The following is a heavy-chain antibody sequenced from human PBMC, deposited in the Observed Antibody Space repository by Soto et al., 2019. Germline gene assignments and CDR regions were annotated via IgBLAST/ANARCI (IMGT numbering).Heavy chain of an antibody. J-gene: IGHJ4*02. D-gene: IGHD3-10*01. Sequence: QVQLVQSGVEVRKPGESVKVSCKVSGYRITELSMHWVRQAPGKGLEWMGGFDPEDNETLYAPKFQGRVTMTEDTSTGTAYMELSSLRSDDTAVYFCATNTHFGFDYWGQGTLLTVSS. V-gene: IGHV1-24*01. CDR1: GYRITELS. CDR3: ATNTHFGFDY. CDR2: FDPEDNET.